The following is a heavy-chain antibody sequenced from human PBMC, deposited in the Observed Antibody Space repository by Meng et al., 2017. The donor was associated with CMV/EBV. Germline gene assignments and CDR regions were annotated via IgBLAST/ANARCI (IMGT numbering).Heavy chain of an antibody. V-gene: IGHV4-30-4*08. CDR2: IYYSGTT. Sequence: QVPPPESGPGLVKPSQTLSLTCSVSGGSISSGDYYWSWIRQPPGKGLEWIGYIYYSGTTYYNPSLESRVTISVDTSKNQFSLNLSSVTAADTAVYYCARLSGSGTTSTGYHYAFDSWGQGTLVTVSS. J-gene: IGHJ4*02. D-gene: IGHD3-22*01. CDR1: GGSISSGDYY. CDR3: ARLSGSGTTSTGYHYAFDS.